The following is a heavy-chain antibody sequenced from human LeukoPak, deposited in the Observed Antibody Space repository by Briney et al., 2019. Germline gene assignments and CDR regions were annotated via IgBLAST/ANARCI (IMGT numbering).Heavy chain of an antibody. Sequence: PSETLSLTCAVYGGSFSGYYWSWIRQPPGKGLEWIGEINHSGSTNYNPSLKSRVTISVGTSKNQFSLKLSSVTAADTAVYYCARRITMVRGVTSRYFDYWGQGTLVTVSS. J-gene: IGHJ4*02. CDR1: GGSFSGYY. V-gene: IGHV4-34*01. CDR2: INHSGST. CDR3: ARRITMVRGVTSRYFDY. D-gene: IGHD3-10*01.